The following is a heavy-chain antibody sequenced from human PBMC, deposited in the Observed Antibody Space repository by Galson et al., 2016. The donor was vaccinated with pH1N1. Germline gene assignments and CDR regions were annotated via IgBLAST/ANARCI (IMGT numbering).Heavy chain of an antibody. CDR2: IYWNDDK. CDR1: GFSLSTSGVG. J-gene: IGHJ5*02. Sequence: PALVKPTQTLTLTCTFSGFSLSTSGVGVGWIRQPPGKALEWLAVIYWNDDKRCRPSLKSRLTITKDTSKNQVVLTMTNMDPVDTATYYCARFLYGDYSNWFDPWGQGTLVTVSS. V-gene: IGHV2-5*01. D-gene: IGHD4-17*01. CDR3: ARFLYGDYSNWFDP.